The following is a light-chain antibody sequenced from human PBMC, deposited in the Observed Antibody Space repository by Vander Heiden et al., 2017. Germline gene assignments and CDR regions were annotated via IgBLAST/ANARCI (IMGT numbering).Light chain of an antibody. Sequence: QSVLTQPPSTSGTPGQRVNIPCSGSSSNIGSNAVNWYQQLPGAAPRLLIYNNDQRPSGVPDRFSGSKSGTSASLSVSGLRSEDEADYYCAAWDDSLTGLVFGGGTKLTVL. CDR3: AAWDDSLTGLV. J-gene: IGLJ2*01. V-gene: IGLV1-44*01. CDR2: NND. CDR1: SSNIGSNA.